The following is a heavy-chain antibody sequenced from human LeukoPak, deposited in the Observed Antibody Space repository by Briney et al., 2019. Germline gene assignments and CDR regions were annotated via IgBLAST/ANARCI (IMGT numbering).Heavy chain of an antibody. D-gene: IGHD2-15*01. V-gene: IGHV1-2*02. CDR2: INPKSGGT. CDR3: AKGDDILVVVGSYLDY. CDR1: GYTFTDYF. J-gene: IGHJ4*02. Sequence: ASVKVSCKASGYTFTDYFMNWVRQAPGQGLEWMGWINPKSGGTVYAQKFQGRVTMTRDTSSSTAYMELSRLRFDDTVVYYCAKGDDILVVVGSYLDYWGQGTLVTVSS.